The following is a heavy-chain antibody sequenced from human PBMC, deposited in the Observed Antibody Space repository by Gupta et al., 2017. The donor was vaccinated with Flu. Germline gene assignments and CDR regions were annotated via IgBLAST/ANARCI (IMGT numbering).Heavy chain of an antibody. CDR3: AKTLYGDYVSAFDY. CDR2: ISYDGSNK. J-gene: IGHJ4*02. CDR1: GFTFSSYG. D-gene: IGHD4-17*01. V-gene: IGHV3-30*18. Sequence: QVQLVESGGGVDQPGRSLRLSCAASGFTFSSYGMHWVRQAPGKGLEWVAVISYDGSNKYYADSVKGRFTISRDNSKNTLYLQMNSLRAEDTAVYYCAKTLYGDYVSAFDYWGQGTLVTVSS.